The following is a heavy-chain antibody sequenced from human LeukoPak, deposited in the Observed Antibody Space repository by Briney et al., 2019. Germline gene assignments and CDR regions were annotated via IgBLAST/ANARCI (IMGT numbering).Heavy chain of an antibody. Sequence: PSETLSLTCTVSGGSISSYYWSWILQPPGKGLEWIGYIYYSGSTNYNPSLKSRVTISVDTSKNQFSLKLSSVTAADTAVYYCAREDSSGWPHRTTRMDVWGQGTTVTVSS. V-gene: IGHV4-59*12. CDR1: GGSISSYY. CDR2: IYYSGST. J-gene: IGHJ6*02. D-gene: IGHD6-19*01. CDR3: AREDSSGWPHRTTRMDV.